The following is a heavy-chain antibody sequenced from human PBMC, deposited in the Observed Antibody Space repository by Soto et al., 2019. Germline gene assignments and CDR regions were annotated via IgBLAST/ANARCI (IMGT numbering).Heavy chain of an antibody. Sequence: GGSLRLSCAASGFTVSSNYMSWVRQAPGKGLEWVSVIYSGGSTYYADSVKGRFTISRDNSKNTLYLQMNSLRAEDTAVYYCVGVRGQYNWFDPWGQGTLVTVSS. D-gene: IGHD3-10*01. V-gene: IGHV3-53*01. CDR2: IYSGGST. CDR1: GFTVSSNY. CDR3: VGVRGQYNWFDP. J-gene: IGHJ5*02.